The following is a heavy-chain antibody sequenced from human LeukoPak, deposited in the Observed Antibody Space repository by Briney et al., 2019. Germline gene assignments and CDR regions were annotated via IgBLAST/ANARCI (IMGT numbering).Heavy chain of an antibody. CDR1: GFTFSSYS. V-gene: IGHV3-33*01. CDR2: IWHDGSNK. CDR3: LVTTRSRGFDY. J-gene: IGHJ4*02. Sequence: PARSLSLSCAASGFTFSSYSMHWVRQAPGKGLEWVAVIWHDGSNKYYADSVKCRFPISRDNSKNTLYLQMNSLRAKDTAVYYCLVTTRSRGFDYWGQGTLVTVSS. D-gene: IGHD1/OR15-1a*01.